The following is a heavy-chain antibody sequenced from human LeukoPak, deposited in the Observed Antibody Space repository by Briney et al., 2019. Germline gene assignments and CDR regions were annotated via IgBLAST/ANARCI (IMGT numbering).Heavy chain of an antibody. V-gene: IGHV4-4*02. J-gene: IGHJ4*02. CDR3: ARSSSGYYPFDY. D-gene: IGHD3-22*01. Sequence: SETLSLTCAVSGGSISSGNWWSWVRQPPGKGLEWIGEIYHSGSTNYNPSLKSRVTISVDKSKNQFSLKLSSVTAVDTAVYYCARSSSGYYPFDYWGQGTLVTVSS. CDR1: GGSISSGNW. CDR2: IYHSGST.